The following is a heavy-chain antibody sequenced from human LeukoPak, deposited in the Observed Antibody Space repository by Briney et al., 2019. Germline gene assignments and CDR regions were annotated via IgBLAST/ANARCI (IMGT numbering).Heavy chain of an antibody. D-gene: IGHD4-23*01. J-gene: IGHJ4*02. CDR1: GFTFSSYA. V-gene: IGHV3-21*05. CDR3: TREQDREAAATVVGDY. Sequence: TGGSLRLSCAASGFTFSSYAMSWVRQAPGKGLEWISHISTGTYIAYTDSVKGRFTISRDNAKNSLYLQMNSLRAEDTAVYYCTREQDREAAATVVGDYWGQGTLVTVSS. CDR2: ISTGTYI.